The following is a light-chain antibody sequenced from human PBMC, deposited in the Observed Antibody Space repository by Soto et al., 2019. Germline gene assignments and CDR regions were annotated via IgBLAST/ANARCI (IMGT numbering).Light chain of an antibody. Sequence: QSVLTQPRSVSGSPGQSVTISCTGTSSDIGGYNYVSWFQHRPGKAPKLMIYDVTKRPSGVPDRFSGSKSVNTASLTISGLQADDEADYYCCSYAGSRYVFGTGTKVTVL. J-gene: IGLJ1*01. CDR2: DVT. CDR3: CSYAGSRYV. CDR1: SSDIGGYNY. V-gene: IGLV2-11*01.